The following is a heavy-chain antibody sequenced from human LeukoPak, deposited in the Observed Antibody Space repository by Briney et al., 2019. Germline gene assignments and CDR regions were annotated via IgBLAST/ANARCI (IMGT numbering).Heavy chain of an antibody. CDR1: GGSISSNMW. V-gene: IGHV4-4*02. CDR2: IYHSGST. J-gene: IGHJ3*02. D-gene: IGHD1-26*01. Sequence: SETLSLTCSISGGSISSNMWWSWVRQTPGKGLEWIGEIYHSGSTSYNPSLKSRVTLLIDKSKNQFSLKLSSVTAADTAVYYCARDSSIVGTTGAFDIWGQGTMVIVSS. CDR3: ARDSSIVGTTGAFDI.